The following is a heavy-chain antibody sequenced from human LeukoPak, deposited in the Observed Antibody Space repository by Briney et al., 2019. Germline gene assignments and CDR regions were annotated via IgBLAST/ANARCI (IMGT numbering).Heavy chain of an antibody. Sequence: PGGSLRLSCAASGFTFSTYGMYWVRQAPGKGLEWVAVIWYDGSNNYYADSVRGRFTISRDNSKNTLYLQMSILRAEDTAVYYCARDQDYFDSSGYHEYWCQGTLVTVSS. CDR1: GFTFSTYG. CDR2: IWYDGSNN. CDR3: ARDQDYFDSSGYHEY. J-gene: IGHJ4*02. V-gene: IGHV3-33*01. D-gene: IGHD3-22*01.